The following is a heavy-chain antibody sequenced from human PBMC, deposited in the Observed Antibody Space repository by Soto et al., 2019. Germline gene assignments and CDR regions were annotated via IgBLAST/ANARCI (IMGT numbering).Heavy chain of an antibody. CDR1: GGSIISGDYY. V-gene: IGHV4-30-4*02. Sequence: PSETLSLTCTVSGGSIISGDYYWSWIRQPPGKGLEWIGYIYYSGDTSYNPSLKSRVTISIDTSKNQFSLKLSSVTAADTAVYYCARERRKYYYDGSGYYPRGDYYGMDVWGQGTTVTVSS. CDR2: IYYSGDT. D-gene: IGHD3-22*01. J-gene: IGHJ6*02. CDR3: ARERRKYYYDGSGYYPRGDYYGMDV.